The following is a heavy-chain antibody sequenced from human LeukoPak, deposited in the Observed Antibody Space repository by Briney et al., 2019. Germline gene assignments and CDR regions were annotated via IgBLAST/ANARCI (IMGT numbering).Heavy chain of an antibody. CDR2: VQHIGGET. CDR3: AAYSILNAREFWY. D-gene: IGHD3-10*01. Sequence: GGSLRLSCAGSGFTFSNSWMGWVRQAPGTGLEWVANVQHIGGETYYVDSVKGRFTISRDNTTNSGYLQMNRLGADDTAVYYCAAYSILNAREFWYWGQGILVSVTS. V-gene: IGHV3-7*01. CDR1: GFTFSNSW. J-gene: IGHJ4*02.